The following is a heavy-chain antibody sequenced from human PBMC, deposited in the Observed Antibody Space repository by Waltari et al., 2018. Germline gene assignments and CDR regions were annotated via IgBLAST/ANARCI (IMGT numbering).Heavy chain of an antibody. V-gene: IGHV1-69*12. CDR2: IIPIFGTP. Sequence: QVHLVQSGAEVKQPGSSMTVSCKPSGGPCGTYSIAWVRQAAGQGLEWLGGIIPIFGTPQYAQNFQGRITLTADASTTTAYVELSGLTSDDTAIYYCARRNLGFAFDVWGQGTLVTVSS. D-gene: IGHD1-26*01. J-gene: IGHJ3*01. CDR1: GGPCGTYS. CDR3: ARRNLGFAFDV.